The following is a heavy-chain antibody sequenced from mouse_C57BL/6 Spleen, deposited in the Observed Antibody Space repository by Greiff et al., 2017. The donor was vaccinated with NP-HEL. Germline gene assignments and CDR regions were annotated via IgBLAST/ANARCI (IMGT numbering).Heavy chain of an antibody. J-gene: IGHJ2*01. V-gene: IGHV5-9*01. CDR1: GFTFSSYT. CDR3: ARRGRYNYGSSDRDFDY. CDR2: ISGGGGNT. D-gene: IGHD1-1*01. Sequence: EVKLVESGGGLVKPGGSLKLSCAASGFTFSSYTMSWVRQTPEKRLEWVATISGGGGNTYYPDSVKGRFTISRDNAKNTLYLQMSSLRSEDTALFYSARRGRYNYGSSDRDFDYWGEGTPLTVSS.